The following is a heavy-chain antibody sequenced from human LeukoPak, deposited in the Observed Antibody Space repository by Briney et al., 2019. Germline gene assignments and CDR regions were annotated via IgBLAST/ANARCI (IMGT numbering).Heavy chain of an antibody. D-gene: IGHD5-24*01. CDR3: ASSERWLQLCFDY. Sequence: GGSLRLSCAASGFTFSSYEMNWVRQAPGKGLEWVSYISSSGSTIYYADSVKGRFTISRDNAKNSLYLQMNSLRAEDTAVYYCASSERWLQLCFDYWGQGTLVTVSS. CDR2: ISSSGSTI. CDR1: GFTFSSYE. V-gene: IGHV3-48*03. J-gene: IGHJ4*02.